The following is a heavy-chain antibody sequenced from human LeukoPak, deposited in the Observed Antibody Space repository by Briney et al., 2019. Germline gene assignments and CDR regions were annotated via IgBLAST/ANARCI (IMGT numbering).Heavy chain of an antibody. D-gene: IGHD3-22*01. CDR2: MNPNSGNT. CDR3: ARVPYDSSGYYLADAFDI. J-gene: IGHJ3*02. V-gene: IGHV1-8*01. Sequence: GASVKVSCKASGYTFTSYDINWVRQATGQGLEWMGWMNPNSGNTGYAQKFQGRVTMTRNTSISTAYMELSSLRSGDTAVYYCARVPYDSSGYYLADAFDIWGQGTMVTVSS. CDR1: GYTFTSYD.